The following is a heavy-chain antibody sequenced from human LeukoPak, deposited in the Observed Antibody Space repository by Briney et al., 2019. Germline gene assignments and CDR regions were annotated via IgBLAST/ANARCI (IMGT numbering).Heavy chain of an antibody. CDR2: IISSDSYI. V-gene: IGHV3-21*04. CDR3: AKGRRYNSSPDVFDI. Sequence: GGSLRLSCAASGFTFTCCTINWVRQAPGKGLEWVSSIISSDSYIYYADSVKGRFTISRDNAKNSLYLQMNSLRAEDTAVYYCAKGRRYNSSPDVFDIWGQGTMVTVSS. D-gene: IGHD6-6*01. J-gene: IGHJ3*02. CDR1: GFTFTCCT.